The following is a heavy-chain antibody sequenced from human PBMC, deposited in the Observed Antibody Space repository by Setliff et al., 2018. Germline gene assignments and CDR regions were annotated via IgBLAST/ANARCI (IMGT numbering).Heavy chain of an antibody. V-gene: IGHV4-34*01. CDR2: IYYTGIT. CDR1: GGTFSDYY. Sequence: SETLSLTCTAYGGTFSDYYWTWIRQPPGKGLEWIGNIYYTGITYYNPSLKSRVTMSVDTSKNQFSLKLRSVTAADTAMYYCAKGGTYRYFDYWGQGTLVTVSS. J-gene: IGHJ4*02. CDR3: AKGGTYRYFDY.